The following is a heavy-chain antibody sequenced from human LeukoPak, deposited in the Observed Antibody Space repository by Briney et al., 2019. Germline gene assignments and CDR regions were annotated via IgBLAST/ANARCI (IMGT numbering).Heavy chain of an antibody. J-gene: IGHJ4*02. D-gene: IGHD5-12*01. Sequence: AETLSLTCTVSGGSITSNSYYWGWIRQPPGKGLEWIGSIYYSGSTNYNPSLMSRVIISVDTSKNQFSLKLSSVPAADSAVYYCARYFDYRGYFDCWGQGTLVTVSS. CDR1: GGSITSNSYY. V-gene: IGHV4-39*07. CDR2: IYYSGST. CDR3: ARYFDYRGYFDC.